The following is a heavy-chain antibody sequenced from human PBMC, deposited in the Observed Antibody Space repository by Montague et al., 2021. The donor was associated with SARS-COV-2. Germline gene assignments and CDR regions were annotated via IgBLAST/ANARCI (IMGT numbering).Heavy chain of an antibody. J-gene: IGHJ4*02. CDR3: ARGMHYYDSSGYYFDH. V-gene: IGHV4-59*01. CDR1: GGSISSYH. CDR2: IYYSGST. D-gene: IGHD3-22*01. Sequence: SETLSLTCTVSGGSISSYHWSWIRQPPGKGLEWIGYIYYSGSTNYNPSLKSRVTISVDTSKNQFSLKLSSVTAADTAVYYCARGMHYYDSSGYYFDHWGQGTLVTVSS.